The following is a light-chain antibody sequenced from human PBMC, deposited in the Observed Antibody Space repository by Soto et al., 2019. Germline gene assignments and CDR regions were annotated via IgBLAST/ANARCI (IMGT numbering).Light chain of an antibody. J-gene: IGLJ2*01. CDR2: QAS. CDR1: KLGDKY. CDR3: QAWDSSTAV. V-gene: IGLV3-1*01. Sequence: SYELTQQPSVSVSPGQTASITCYGDKLGDKYACWYQQKPGQSPVLVIYQASKRPSGIPGRFSGSNSGNTATLTISGTQAMDEADYYCQAWDSSTAVFGGGTKLTVL.